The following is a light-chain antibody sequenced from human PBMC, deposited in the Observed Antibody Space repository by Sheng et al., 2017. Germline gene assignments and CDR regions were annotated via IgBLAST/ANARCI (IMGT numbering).Light chain of an antibody. CDR2: DDS. Sequence: SYELTQAPSVSVGPRTDGPELPVGDTTLEVELCTGSQQRPGQAPVLVVYDDSDRPSGISERFSGSNSGKTATLTISRVEXGDEADYYCQVWDNSSENVVIGGGTKLSVL. CDR3: QVWDNSSENVV. CDR1: TLEVEL. J-gene: IGLJ2*01. V-gene: IGLV3-21*02.